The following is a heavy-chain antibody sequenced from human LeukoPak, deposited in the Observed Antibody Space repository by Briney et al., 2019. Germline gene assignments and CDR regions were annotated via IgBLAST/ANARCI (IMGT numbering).Heavy chain of an antibody. V-gene: IGHV1-18*01. CDR2: ISAYNGNT. D-gene: IGHD3-3*01. Sequence: SVKVSCKASGYTFTSYGISWVRQAPGQGLEWMGWISAYNGNTNYAQKLQGRVTMTTDTSTSTAYMELRSLRSDDTAVYYCASGFYDFWSGYYIGLDYWGQGTLVTVSS. J-gene: IGHJ4*02. CDR1: GYTFTSYG. CDR3: ASGFYDFWSGYYIGLDY.